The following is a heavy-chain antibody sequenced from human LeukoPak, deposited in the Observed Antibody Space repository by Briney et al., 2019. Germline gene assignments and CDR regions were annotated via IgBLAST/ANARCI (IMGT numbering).Heavy chain of an antibody. CDR1: GYTFTSFG. Sequence: ASVKVSCKASGYTFTSFGISWVRQAPRQGLEWMGWISAYNGNTNYAQKLQGRVTMTTDTSTSTAYMELRSLRSDDTAVYYCARRIAVASYEDYWGQGTLVTVSS. D-gene: IGHD6-19*01. J-gene: IGHJ4*02. CDR2: ISAYNGNT. CDR3: ARRIAVASYEDY. V-gene: IGHV1-18*01.